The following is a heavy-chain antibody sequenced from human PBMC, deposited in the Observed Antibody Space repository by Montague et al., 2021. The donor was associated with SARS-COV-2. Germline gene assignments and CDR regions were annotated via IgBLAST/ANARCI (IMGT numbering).Heavy chain of an antibody. Sequence: SLRLSCAASGFTFSAYYMSWIRQAPGKGLEWISYITNRGSVIYYADSVKGRFTISRDNAKSSLFLQMNSLSGEDTAVYYCARVDYSGYDWDTASDFFDYWGQGTLVTVSS. CDR3: ARVDYSGYDWDTASDFFDY. CDR1: GFTFSAYY. J-gene: IGHJ4*02. D-gene: IGHD5-12*01. CDR2: ITNRGSVI. V-gene: IGHV3-11*01.